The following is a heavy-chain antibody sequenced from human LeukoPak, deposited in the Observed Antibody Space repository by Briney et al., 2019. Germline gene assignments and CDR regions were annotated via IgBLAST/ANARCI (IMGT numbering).Heavy chain of an antibody. V-gene: IGHV3-23*01. J-gene: IGHJ4*02. CDR1: GFTFSSYA. CDR3: AKVTTVTTKPTNY. CDR2: ISGSGGST. Sequence: GGSLRLSCAASGFTFSSYAMSWVRQASGKGLEWVSAISGSGGSTYYADSVKGRFTISRDNSKNTLYLQMNSLRAEDTAVYYCAKVTTVTTKPTNYWGQGTLVTVSS. D-gene: IGHD4-17*01.